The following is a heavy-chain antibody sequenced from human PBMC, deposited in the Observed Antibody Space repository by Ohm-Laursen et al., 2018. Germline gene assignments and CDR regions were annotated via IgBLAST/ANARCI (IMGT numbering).Heavy chain of an antibody. CDR1: GYTFTAYY. Sequence: GASVKVSCKASGYTFTAYYMHWVRQAPGQGLEWMGWIKPNSGGTNYAQKFQGRVTMTRDTFISTDYMEVSSLTSDDTAVYYCARGLTRSAFDIWGQGTMVTVSS. CDR2: IKPNSGGT. CDR3: ARGLTRSAFDI. J-gene: IGHJ3*02. V-gene: IGHV1-2*02. D-gene: IGHD4/OR15-4a*01.